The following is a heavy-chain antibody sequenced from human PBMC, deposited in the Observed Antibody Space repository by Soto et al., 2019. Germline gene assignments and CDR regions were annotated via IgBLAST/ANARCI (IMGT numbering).Heavy chain of an antibody. V-gene: IGHV4-61*01. Sequence: SETLSLTCTVSGGSVSSGNYYWSWIRQPPGKGLEWIGYFYYTGSINYNPSLKSRVTISIDASQNQFSLRLSSVTAADTAVYYCARSMFYSDGSNYSPFDYWGQGTLVTVSS. D-gene: IGHD3-22*01. CDR3: ARSMFYSDGSNYSPFDY. CDR2: FYYTGSI. CDR1: GGSVSSGNYY. J-gene: IGHJ4*02.